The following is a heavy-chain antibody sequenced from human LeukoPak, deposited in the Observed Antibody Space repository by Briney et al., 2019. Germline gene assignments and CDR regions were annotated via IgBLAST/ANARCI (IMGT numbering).Heavy chain of an antibody. CDR1: GGTFSSHG. CDR2: LIPVFGGA. Sequence: ASVKVSCKSSGGTFSSHGISWVRQAPGQGLEWMGGLIPVFGGANYAPKFQDRVTIRTDESASTGYMELTGLRLGDTAVYFCARLAQPYYYYMDVWGTGTTVTVSS. D-gene: IGHD1-1*01. J-gene: IGHJ6*03. V-gene: IGHV1-69*05. CDR3: ARLAQPYYYYMDV.